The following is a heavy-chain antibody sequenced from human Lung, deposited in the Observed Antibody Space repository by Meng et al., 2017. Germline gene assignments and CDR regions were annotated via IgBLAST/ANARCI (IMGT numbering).Heavy chain of an antibody. J-gene: IGHJ4*02. CDR2: INPKSGDT. CDR3: ARDEDISAAGKLFGDY. V-gene: IGHV1-2*06. CDR1: GYNIPDYY. D-gene: IGHD6-25*01. Sequence: QGRLGQAGAEVKRPGASVHVSCKPSGYNIPDYYIHWVRRAPGQGLEWMGRINPKSGDTHYAQKCQARVTMNGDTSISTAYMELSGLRSDDTAMYYCARDEDISAAGKLFGDYWGQGTLVTVSS.